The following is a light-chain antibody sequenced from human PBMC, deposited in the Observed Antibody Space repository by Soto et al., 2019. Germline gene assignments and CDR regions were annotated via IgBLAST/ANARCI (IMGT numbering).Light chain of an antibody. Sequence: QPVLTQPASVSGSPGQSITISCTGTSSDVGGYNYVSWYQQHSGKAPKLMIYHVTNRPSGVSDRFSGSKSGNTASLTISGLQAEDEADYYCASFTSNSHYVFGAGTKVTVL. V-gene: IGLV2-14*03. J-gene: IGLJ1*01. CDR3: ASFTSNSHYV. CDR2: HVT. CDR1: SSDVGGYNY.